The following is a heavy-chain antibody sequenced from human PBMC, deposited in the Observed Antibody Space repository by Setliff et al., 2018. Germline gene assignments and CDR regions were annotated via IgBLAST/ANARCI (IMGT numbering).Heavy chain of an antibody. CDR2: IYYGGSA. CDR1: GGSISSSNYY. CDR3: ARILGYCSGGSCYVPY. J-gene: IGHJ4*02. Sequence: KPSETLSLTCTVPGGSISSSNYYWGWIRQPPGKGLEWIGNIYYGGSAYYNPSLKSRVTISVDTSKNQFSLKLSSVTAADTAMYYCARILGYCSGGSCYVPYWGQGTLVTVSS. D-gene: IGHD2-15*01. V-gene: IGHV4-39*07.